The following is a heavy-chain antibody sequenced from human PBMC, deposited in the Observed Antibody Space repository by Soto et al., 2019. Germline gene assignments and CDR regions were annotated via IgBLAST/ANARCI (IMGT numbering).Heavy chain of an antibody. Sequence: GGSLRLSCAASGFTFSSYAMHWVRQAPGKGLEWVAVISYDGSNKYYADSVKGRFTISRDNSKNTLYLQMNSLRAEDTAVYYCARGWFDPWGPGTLVTVSS. V-gene: IGHV3-30-3*01. CDR2: ISYDGSNK. CDR3: ARGWFDP. CDR1: GFTFSSYA. J-gene: IGHJ5*02.